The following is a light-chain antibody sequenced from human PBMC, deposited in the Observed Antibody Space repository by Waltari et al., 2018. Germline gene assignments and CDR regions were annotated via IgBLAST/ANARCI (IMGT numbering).Light chain of an antibody. V-gene: IGKV4-1*01. CDR2: WAS. CDR3: QQYYSTPDT. J-gene: IGKJ3*01. Sequence: DIVMTQSPDSLAVSLGERATINCKCSQSVLSSSNNKNYLAWYQQKPGQPPKLLIYWASTRESGVPDRFSGSGSGTDLTLPISSLQAEDVAVYYCQQYYSTPDTFGPGTKVDIK. CDR1: QSVLSSSNNKNY.